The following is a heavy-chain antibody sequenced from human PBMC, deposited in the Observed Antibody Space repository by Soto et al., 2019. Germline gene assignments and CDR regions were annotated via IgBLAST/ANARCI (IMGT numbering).Heavy chain of an antibody. CDR3: SSIVEMIPR. CDR2: IRSKANNYAT. J-gene: IGHJ4*02. CDR1: GFTFSGSS. Sequence: HPVGSLRLSCAASGFTFSGSSLHWVRQASGKGLEWVARIRSKANNYATAYGASVRGRFTLSRDDSKNTAYLQMNSLKTEDTAVYYCSSIVEMIPRWGQGTLVTVSS. D-gene: IGHD3-16*01. V-gene: IGHV3-73*01.